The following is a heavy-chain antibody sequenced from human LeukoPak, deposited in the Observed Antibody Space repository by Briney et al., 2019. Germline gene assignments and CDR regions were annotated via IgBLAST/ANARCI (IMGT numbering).Heavy chain of an antibody. J-gene: IGHJ4*02. V-gene: IGHV4-34*01. CDR3: ARREGELRYFDWLTPRD. CDR1: GGSFSGYY. Sequence: SETLSLTCAVYGGSFSGYYWSWIRQPPGKGLEWIGEIYHSGSTNYNPSLKSRVIISVDKSKNQFSLKLYSVTAADTAVYYCARREGELRYFDWLTPRDWGQGTLVTVSS. D-gene: IGHD3-9*01. CDR2: IYHSGST.